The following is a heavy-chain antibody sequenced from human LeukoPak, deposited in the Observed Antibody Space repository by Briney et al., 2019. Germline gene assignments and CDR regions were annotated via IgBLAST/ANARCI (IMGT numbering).Heavy chain of an antibody. CDR1: GFTFSSYG. CDR2: IRYDGNSE. CDR3: ARDASEHYYYMDV. J-gene: IGHJ6*03. V-gene: IGHV3-30*02. D-gene: IGHD1-26*01. Sequence: GGSLRLSCAASGFTFSSYGMHWVRQAPGKGLEWVAFIRYDGNSEFYVDSVKGRFTISRDNAKNSLYLQMNSLRAEDTAVYYCARDASEHYYYMDVWGKGTTVTVSS.